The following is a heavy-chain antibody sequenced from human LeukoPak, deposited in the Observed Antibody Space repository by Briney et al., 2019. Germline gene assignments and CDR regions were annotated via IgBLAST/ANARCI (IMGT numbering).Heavy chain of an antibody. CDR1: GFTFSSYW. CDR2: IKQDGSEK. V-gene: IGHV3-7*03. J-gene: IGHJ4*02. D-gene: IGHD6-19*01. Sequence: PGGSLRLSCAASGFTFSSYWMSWVRQAPGKGLEWVANIKQDGSEKYYVDSVKGRFTISRDNSKNTLYLQMNSLRAEDTAVYYCAKDQVYSSGWYGIIDYWGQGTLVTVSS. CDR3: AKDQVYSSGWYGIIDY.